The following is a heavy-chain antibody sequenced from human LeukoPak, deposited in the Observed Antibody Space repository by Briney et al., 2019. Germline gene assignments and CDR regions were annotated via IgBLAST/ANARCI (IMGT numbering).Heavy chain of an antibody. J-gene: IGHJ4*02. CDR3: ASEDGYSDY. CDR2: IWYDGSNK. D-gene: IGHD5-24*01. CDR1: GFTFDNNA. V-gene: IGHV3-33*08. Sequence: PGWSLRLSCAASGFTFDNNAMHWVRQAPGKGLEWVAVIWYDGSNKYYADSVKGRFTISRDNSKNTLYLQMNSLRAEDTAVYYCASEDGYSDYWGQGTLVTVSS.